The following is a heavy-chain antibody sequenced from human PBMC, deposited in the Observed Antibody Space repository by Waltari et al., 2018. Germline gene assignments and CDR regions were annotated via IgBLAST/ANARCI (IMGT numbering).Heavy chain of an antibody. D-gene: IGHD3-10*01. CDR1: GGSFSGYY. V-gene: IGHV4-34*01. CDR2: INHSGST. CDR3: ARGPTPRGY. J-gene: IGHJ4*02. Sequence: QVQLQQWGAGLLKPSETLSLTCAVYGGSFSGYYWSWIRQPPGKGLEWIGEINHSGSTHYNPSLKSRVTISVDTSKNQFSLQLSSVTAADTAVYYCARGPTPRGYWGQGTLVTVAS.